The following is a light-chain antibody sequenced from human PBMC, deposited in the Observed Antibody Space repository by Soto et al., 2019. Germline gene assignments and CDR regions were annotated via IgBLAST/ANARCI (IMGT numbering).Light chain of an antibody. V-gene: IGLV1-40*01. CDR2: GNS. Sequence: QSVLTQPPSVSGAPGQRVTISCTGSSSNIGAGYDVHWYQQLPGTAPKLLIYGNSNRPSGVPDRFSGSKSGTSASLAITGLQAEDEADYYCQSYDSSLSAWVVFGGGTQLTVL. CDR1: SSNIGAGYD. J-gene: IGLJ2*01. CDR3: QSYDSSLSAWVV.